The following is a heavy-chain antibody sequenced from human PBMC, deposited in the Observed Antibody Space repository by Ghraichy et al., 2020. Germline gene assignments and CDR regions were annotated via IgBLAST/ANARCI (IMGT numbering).Heavy chain of an antibody. Sequence: ASVKVSCKASGYTFTSYDINWVRQATGQGLEWMGWMNPNSGNTVYAQNFQGRVTMTRNTSISTAYMELSNLRSDDTAVYYCARGSTMVRGVSPTGYYGMDVWGQGTTVTVSS. CDR3: ARGSTMVRGVSPTGYYGMDV. CDR2: MNPNSGNT. J-gene: IGHJ6*02. V-gene: IGHV1-8*01. D-gene: IGHD3-10*01. CDR1: GYTFTSYD.